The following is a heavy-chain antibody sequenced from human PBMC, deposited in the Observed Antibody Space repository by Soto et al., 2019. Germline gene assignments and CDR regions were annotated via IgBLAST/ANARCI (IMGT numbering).Heavy chain of an antibody. J-gene: IGHJ4*01. CDR1: GFTFSSYA. CDR3: ARDHIPPYYGSGSYFDY. Sequence: QVQLVESGGGVVQPGRSLRLSCAASGFTFSSYAMHWVRQAPGKGLEWVAVISYDGSNKYYADSVNGRFTISRDNSKNTLYLQMNSLRAEDTAVYYCARDHIPPYYGSGSYFDYWGHGTLVTVSS. V-gene: IGHV3-30*14. CDR2: ISYDGSNK. D-gene: IGHD3-10*01.